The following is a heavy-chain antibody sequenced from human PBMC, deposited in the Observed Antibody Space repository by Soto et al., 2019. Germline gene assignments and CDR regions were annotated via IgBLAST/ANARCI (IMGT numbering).Heavy chain of an antibody. CDR2: IYYSKST. J-gene: IGHJ5*02. CDR3: ARSVFP. V-gene: IGHV4-31*03. CDR1: GGSISSGGYY. Sequence: QVQLQESGPGLVKPSQTLSLTCTVSGGSISSGGYYWNWIRQHPGKGLEWIGYIYYSKSTYYNPSIQGRVTISLDTSKNQFSLKLTSVTAADTAVYYCARSVFPWGQGTLVTVSS.